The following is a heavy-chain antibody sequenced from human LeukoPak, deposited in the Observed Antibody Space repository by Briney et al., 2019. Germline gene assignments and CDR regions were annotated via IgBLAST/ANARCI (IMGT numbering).Heavy chain of an antibody. CDR2: INHSGST. D-gene: IGHD3-10*01. J-gene: IGHJ4*02. V-gene: IGHV4-34*01. Sequence: SETLSLTCAVYGGSFSGYYWRWIRQPPGKGLEWIGEINHSGSTNYNPSLKSRVTISVDKSKNQFSLKLSSVTAADTAVYYCARQASSGSGRLDYWGQGTLVTVSS. CDR3: ARQASSGSGRLDY. CDR1: GGSFSGYY.